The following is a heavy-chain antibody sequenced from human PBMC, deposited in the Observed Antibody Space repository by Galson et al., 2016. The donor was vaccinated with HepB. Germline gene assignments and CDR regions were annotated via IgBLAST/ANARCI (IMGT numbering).Heavy chain of an antibody. Sequence: QSGAEVKQPGESLKISCKGSGYSFTSYWIGWVRQMPGKGLEWMGIIYPGDSDTSYSPSFQGQVTISADKSISTAYLQWSSLKASDSAMYYCARHYCINTSCYLGNAFDIWGQGTMVTVSS. CDR1: GYSFTSYW. V-gene: IGHV5-51*01. CDR3: ARHYCINTSCYLGNAFDI. D-gene: IGHD2-2*01. J-gene: IGHJ3*02. CDR2: IYPGDSDT.